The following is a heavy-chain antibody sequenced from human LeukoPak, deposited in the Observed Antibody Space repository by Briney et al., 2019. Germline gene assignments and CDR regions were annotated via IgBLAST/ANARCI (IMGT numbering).Heavy chain of an antibody. V-gene: IGHV3-23*01. CDR3: AKTKQWLVPPDFDY. D-gene: IGHD6-19*01. CDR1: GFTFTNYA. CDR2: ISPGGST. Sequence: PGGSLRLSCAASGFTFTNYAMSWVRQAPGRGLEWVSNISPGGSTNYADSVKGRFTISRDNYKNTMYLQMNSLRAEDTAVYYCAKTKQWLVPPDFDYWGQGTLVTVSS. J-gene: IGHJ4*02.